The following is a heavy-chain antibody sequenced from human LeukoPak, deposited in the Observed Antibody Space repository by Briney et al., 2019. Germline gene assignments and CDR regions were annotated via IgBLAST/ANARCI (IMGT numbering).Heavy chain of an antibody. Sequence: SETLSLTCAVYGGSFSGYYWGWIRQPPGKGLEWIGEINHSGSTYYNPSLKSRVTISVDTSKNQFSLKLSSVTAADTAVYYCARAATMIVDNWFDPWGQGTLVTVSS. CDR1: GGSFSGYY. J-gene: IGHJ5*02. CDR3: ARAATMIVDNWFDP. CDR2: INHSGST. V-gene: IGHV4-34*01. D-gene: IGHD3-22*01.